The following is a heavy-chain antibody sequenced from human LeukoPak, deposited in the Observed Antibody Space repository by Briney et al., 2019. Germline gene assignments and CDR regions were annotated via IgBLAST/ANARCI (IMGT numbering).Heavy chain of an antibody. V-gene: IGHV3-74*01. CDR2: INSDGSNT. CDR1: GVTLSNYA. D-gene: IGHD3-10*01. J-gene: IGHJ5*02. Sequence: GGSLRLSCVASGVTLSNYAMSWARQAPGKGLVWVSRINSDGSNTNYADSVKGRSTISRDNAKNTVYLQMNSLRAEDTAVYYCARGRGPYGWSDPWGQGTLVTVSS. CDR3: ARGRGPYGWSDP.